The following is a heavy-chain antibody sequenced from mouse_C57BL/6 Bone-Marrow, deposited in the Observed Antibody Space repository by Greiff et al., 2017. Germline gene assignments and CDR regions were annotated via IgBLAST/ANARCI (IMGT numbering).Heavy chain of an antibody. J-gene: IGHJ4*01. V-gene: IGHV10-1*01. CDR2: IRSKSNNYAT. CDR3: VRFLYGYYYAMDY. D-gene: IGHD2-2*01. Sequence: EVKLVESGGGLVQPKGSLKLSCAASGFSFNTYAMNWVRQAPGKGLEWVARIRSKSNNYATYYADSVKERFTITRDDSESMLYLQMNTLKTEYTAMYYWVRFLYGYYYAMDYWGQGTSVTVSA. CDR1: GFSFNTYA.